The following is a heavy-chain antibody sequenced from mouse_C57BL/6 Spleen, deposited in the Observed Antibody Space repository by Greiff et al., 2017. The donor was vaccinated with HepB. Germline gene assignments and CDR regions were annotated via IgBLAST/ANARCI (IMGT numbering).Heavy chain of an antibody. CDR2: IYPGDGNT. CDR3: ARKEYYGSSFDY. J-gene: IGHJ2*01. V-gene: IGHV1-82*01. D-gene: IGHD1-1*01. CDR1: GYAFSSSW. Sequence: VKLQESGPELVKPGASVKISCKASGYAFSSSWMNWVKQRPGKGLEWIGRIYPGDGNTNYNGKFKGKATLTADKSSSTAYMQLRSLTSEDSAVYFCARKEYYGSSFDYWGKGTTLTVSS.